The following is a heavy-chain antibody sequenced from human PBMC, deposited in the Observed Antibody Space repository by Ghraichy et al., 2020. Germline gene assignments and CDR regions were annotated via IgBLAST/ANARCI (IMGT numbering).Heavy chain of an antibody. V-gene: IGHV3-23*01. CDR2: ISGSGGST. CDR3: AADEGLRYFDWLSVGYLSY. D-gene: IGHD3-9*01. J-gene: IGHJ4*02. CDR1: GFTFSSYA. Sequence: GGSLRLSCAASGFTFSSYAMSWVRQAPGKGLEWVSAISGSGGSTYYADSVKGRFTISRDNSKNTLYLQMNSLRAEDTAVYYCAADEGLRYFDWLSVGYLSYWGQGTLVTVSS.